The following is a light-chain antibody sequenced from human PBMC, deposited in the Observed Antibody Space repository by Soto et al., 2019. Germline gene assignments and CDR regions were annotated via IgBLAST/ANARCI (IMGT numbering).Light chain of an antibody. CDR1: SSNIGAGYD. CDR2: VNI. J-gene: IGLJ2*01. V-gene: IGLV1-40*01. Sequence: QSVLTQPPSVSGAPGQRVTISCTGSSSNIGAGYDVHWYQQLPGTAPKLLIYVNINRPSGVPDRFSGSKSGTSASLAITGLQAEDDADYYCQSYDSRLSVVFCGGTKLTVL. CDR3: QSYDSRLSVV.